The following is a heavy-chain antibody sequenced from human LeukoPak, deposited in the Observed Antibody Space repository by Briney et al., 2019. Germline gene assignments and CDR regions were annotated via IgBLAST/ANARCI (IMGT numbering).Heavy chain of an antibody. CDR1: GGTFSSYA. D-gene: IGHD3-3*01. CDR3: ARAHTIFGVVPFDY. CDR2: IIPIFGTA. Sequence: GASVKVSCKASGGTFSSYAISWVRQAPGQGLEWMGGIIPIFGTANYAQKFQGRVTITADESTSTAYMELSSLRSDDTAVYYCARAHTIFGVVPFDYWGQGTLVTVSS. J-gene: IGHJ4*02. V-gene: IGHV1-69*13.